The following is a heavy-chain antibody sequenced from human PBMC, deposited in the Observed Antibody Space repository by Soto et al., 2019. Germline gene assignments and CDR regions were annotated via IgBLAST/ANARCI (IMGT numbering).Heavy chain of an antibody. J-gene: IGHJ6*02. Sequence: SETLSLTCAVYGGSFSCYYWSWIRQPPGKGLECIGEINHSGSTNYNPSLKSRVTISVDTSKNQFSLKLSSVTAADTAVYYCARVGAGGLRYFDWLSLDGMDVWGQGTTVTVSS. D-gene: IGHD3-9*01. V-gene: IGHV4-34*01. CDR3: ARVGAGGLRYFDWLSLDGMDV. CDR1: GGSFSCYY. CDR2: INHSGST.